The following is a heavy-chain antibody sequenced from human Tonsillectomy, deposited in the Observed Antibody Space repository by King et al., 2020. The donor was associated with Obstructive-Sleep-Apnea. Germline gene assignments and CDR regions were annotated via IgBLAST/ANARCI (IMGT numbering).Heavy chain of an antibody. Sequence: QLVQSGAEVKKPGESLRISCKGSGYSFTSYWISWVRQMPGKGLEWMGGIYPSDSYTNYSPSFQGHVTISADKSISTAYLQWSSLKASDTAMYYCAKDSSGYFDFGGWFDPWGQGTLVTVSS. D-gene: IGHD3-22*01. CDR1: GYSFTSYW. V-gene: IGHV5-10-1*03. CDR3: AKDSSGYFDFGGWFDP. J-gene: IGHJ5*02. CDR2: IYPSDSYT.